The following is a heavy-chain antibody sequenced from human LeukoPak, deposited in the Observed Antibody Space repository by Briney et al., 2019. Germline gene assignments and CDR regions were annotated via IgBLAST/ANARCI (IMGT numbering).Heavy chain of an antibody. Sequence: GGSLRLSCAAAGFTFSSYWMSWVRQAPGKGLEWVANINQDGSEKYYVDSVKGRFTISRDNAKNSLYLQMSSLRAEDTALYYCASRSSVAASGPGWGQGTLVTVSS. CDR1: GFTFSSYW. V-gene: IGHV3-7*01. D-gene: IGHD2-15*01. CDR2: INQDGSEK. CDR3: ASRSSVAASGPG. J-gene: IGHJ4*02.